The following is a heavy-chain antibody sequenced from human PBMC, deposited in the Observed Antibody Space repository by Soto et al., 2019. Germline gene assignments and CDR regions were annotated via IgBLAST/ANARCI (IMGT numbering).Heavy chain of an antibody. CDR3: ARQTLTYYDFWSGYSLPDWFDP. CDR1: GGSISSYY. J-gene: IGHJ5*02. V-gene: IGHV4-59*08. CDR2: IYYSGST. D-gene: IGHD3-3*01. Sequence: PSETLSLTCTVSGGSISSYYWSWIRQPPGKGLEWIGYIYYSGSTNYNPSLKSRVTISVDTSKNQFSLKLSSVTAADTAVYYCARQTLTYYDFWSGYSLPDWFDPWGQGTLVTVSS.